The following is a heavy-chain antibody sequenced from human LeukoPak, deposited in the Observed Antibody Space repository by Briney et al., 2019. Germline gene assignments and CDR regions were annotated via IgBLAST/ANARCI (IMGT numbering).Heavy chain of an antibody. CDR1: GYTFTSYD. D-gene: IGHD3-3*01. V-gene: IGHV1-8*01. CDR3: ARGSTGFWGGYYKWVRSLWFDP. Sequence: ASVKVSCKASGYTFTSYDINWVRQATGQGLEWMGWMNPNSGNTGYAQKFQGRVTMTRNTSISKAYMELSSLRSEDTAVYYCARGSTGFWGGYYKWVRSLWFDPWGQGTLVTVSS. J-gene: IGHJ5*02. CDR2: MNPNSGNT.